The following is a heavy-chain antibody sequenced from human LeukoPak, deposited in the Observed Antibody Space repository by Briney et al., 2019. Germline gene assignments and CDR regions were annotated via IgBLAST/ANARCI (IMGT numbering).Heavy chain of an antibody. J-gene: IGHJ4*02. CDR2: ISSGGATM. CDR3: ARDGVAKSLDY. CDR1: GYTFSRYE. V-gene: IGHV3-48*03. D-gene: IGHD2-15*01. Sequence: GGSLRLSCAASGYTFSRYEMNWVRQAPGKGLEWVSYISSGGATMYYADSVKGRFTISRDNAKNSLYLQMNSLRAEDTAVYYCARDGVAKSLDYWGQGTLVTVSS.